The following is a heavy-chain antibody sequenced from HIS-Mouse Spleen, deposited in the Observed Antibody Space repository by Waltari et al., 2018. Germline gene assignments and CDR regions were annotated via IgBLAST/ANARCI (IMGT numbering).Heavy chain of an antibody. Sequence: EVQLVESGGGLVQPGGSLRLPCAASGFPCIRDSLIWVRQAPGKGLEWVSYISSSSSTIYYADSVKGRFTISRDNAKNSLYLQMNSLRAEDTAVYYCARGASGSYYLVSVSDYWGQGTLVTVSS. V-gene: IGHV3-48*01. J-gene: IGHJ4*02. D-gene: IGHD1-26*01. CDR1: GFPCIRDS. CDR2: ISSSSSTI. CDR3: ARGASGSYYLVSVSDY.